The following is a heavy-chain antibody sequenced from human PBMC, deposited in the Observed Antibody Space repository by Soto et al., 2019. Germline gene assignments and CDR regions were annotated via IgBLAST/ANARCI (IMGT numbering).Heavy chain of an antibody. V-gene: IGHV4-31*03. CDR1: GGSFSGGGYY. J-gene: IGHJ3*02. Sequence: SETLSLTCTVSGGSFSGGGYYWSWIRQHPGKGLEWMGYISYSGSTKYKPSLQSRITISVETSKNQFSLRLTSVTAADTAIYFCARTSIVGVVLNAFDIWGQGTLVTVS. CDR3: ARTSIVGVVLNAFDI. D-gene: IGHD3-3*01. CDR2: ISYSGST.